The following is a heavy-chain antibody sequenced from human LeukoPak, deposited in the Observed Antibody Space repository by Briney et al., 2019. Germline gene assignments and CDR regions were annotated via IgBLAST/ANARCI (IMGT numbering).Heavy chain of an antibody. V-gene: IGHV1-69*04. CDR2: IIPIFGIA. J-gene: IGHJ5*02. CDR3: ARVPDIVVVPAAIPISWFDP. Sequence: SVKVSCKASGGTFSSYVISWVRQAPGQGLEWMGRIIPIFGIANYAQKFQGRVTITADKSTSTAYMELSSLRSEDTAVYYCARVPDIVVVPAAIPISWFDPWGQGTLVTVSS. D-gene: IGHD2-2*02. CDR1: GGTFSSYV.